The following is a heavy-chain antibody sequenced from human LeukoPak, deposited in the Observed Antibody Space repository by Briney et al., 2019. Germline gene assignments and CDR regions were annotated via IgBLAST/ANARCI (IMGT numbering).Heavy chain of an antibody. CDR1: GFTFSSYS. D-gene: IGHD6-13*01. CDR2: ISSGSTTI. V-gene: IGHV3-48*04. J-gene: IGHJ4*02. Sequence: GGSLRLSCTASGFTFSSYSMNWVRQAPGKGLEWVSYISSGSTTIYYADSVKGRFTISRDNAKNSLYLQMNSLRAEDTAVYYCARMWGSSWSYFDYWGQGTLVTVSS. CDR3: ARMWGSSWSYFDY.